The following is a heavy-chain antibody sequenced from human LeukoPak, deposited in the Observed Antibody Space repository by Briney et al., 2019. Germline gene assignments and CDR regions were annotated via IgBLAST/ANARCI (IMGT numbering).Heavy chain of an antibody. J-gene: IGHJ4*02. D-gene: IGHD6-19*01. CDR1: GFTFSSYA. CDR2: ISGSGGST. Sequence: PGGSLRLSCAASGFTFSSYAMSWVRQAPGKGMEWVSAISGSGGSTYYADSVKGRFTISRDNSKNTLYLQMNSLRAEDTAVYYCAKDGGDAGIAVAGYYFDYWGQGTLVTVSS. V-gene: IGHV3-23*01. CDR3: AKDGGDAGIAVAGYYFDY.